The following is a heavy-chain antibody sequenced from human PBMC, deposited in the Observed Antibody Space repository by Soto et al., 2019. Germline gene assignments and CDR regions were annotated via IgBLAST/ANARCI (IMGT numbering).Heavy chain of an antibody. J-gene: IGHJ4*02. V-gene: IGHV4-59*12. CDR3: ARSFGWYAVDS. CDR2: MYNSGST. D-gene: IGHD6-19*01. CDR1: GGSISSYY. Sequence: SETLSLTCTVSGGSISSYYWTWIRQPPGKGLEWIGFMYNSGSTHYNPSLKSRVTISLDTSKNQFSLNLSFVTAADTATYYCARSFGWYAVDSWGQGILVTVSS.